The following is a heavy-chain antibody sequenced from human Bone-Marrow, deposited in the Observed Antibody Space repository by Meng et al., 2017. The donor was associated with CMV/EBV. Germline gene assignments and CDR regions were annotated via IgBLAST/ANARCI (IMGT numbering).Heavy chain of an antibody. D-gene: IGHD3-3*01. V-gene: IGHV3-30*14. CDR2: ISYDGSNK. J-gene: IGHJ4*02. CDR3: ARAGRVVQPPHYYFDY. CDR1: GFTFSSYA. Sequence: GESLKISCAASGFTFSSYAMHWVRQAPGEGLEWVAVISYDGSNKYYADSVKGRFTISRDNSKNTLYLQMNSLRAEDTAVYYCARAGRVVQPPHYYFDYWGQGTLVTVSS.